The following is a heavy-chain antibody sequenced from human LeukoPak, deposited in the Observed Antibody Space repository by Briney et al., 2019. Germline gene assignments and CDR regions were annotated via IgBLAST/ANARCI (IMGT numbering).Heavy chain of an antibody. CDR3: ARGATAGRFSLRPTGAYYMDV. V-gene: IGHV1-2*02. CDR2: INPNSGGT. J-gene: IGHJ6*03. D-gene: IGHD6-13*01. Sequence: GSVKVSCKASGYTFTGYYMHWVRQAPGQGLEWMGWINPNSGGTNYAQKFQGRVTMTRDTSINTAYMELSSLRFDDTAVYYCARGATAGRFSLRPTGAYYMDVWGKGTTVTVPS. CDR1: GYTFTGYY.